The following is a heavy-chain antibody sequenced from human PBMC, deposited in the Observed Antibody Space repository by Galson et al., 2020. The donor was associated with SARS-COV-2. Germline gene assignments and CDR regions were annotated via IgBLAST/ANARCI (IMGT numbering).Heavy chain of an antibody. CDR2: ISSNGGST. Sequence: GGSLRLSCSASGFTFSSYAMHWVRQAPGKGLEYVSAISSNGGSTYYADSVKGRFTISRDNSKNTLYLQMSSLRAEDTAVYYCVKTIGYCSSTSCSNHYWGQGTLVTVSS. J-gene: IGHJ4*02. V-gene: IGHV3-64D*06. D-gene: IGHD2-2*01. CDR3: VKTIGYCSSTSCSNHY. CDR1: GFTFSSYA.